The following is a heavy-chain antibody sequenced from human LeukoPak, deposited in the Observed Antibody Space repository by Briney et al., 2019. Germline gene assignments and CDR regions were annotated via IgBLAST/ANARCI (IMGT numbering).Heavy chain of an antibody. Sequence: GGSLRLSCAASGFTFDDYAMHWVRQAPGKGLVWVSRINSDGSSTSYADSVKGRFTISRDNAKNTLYLQMNSLRAEDTAVYYCASNWYEPAYYYYGMDVWGQGTTVTVSS. V-gene: IGHV3-74*01. D-gene: IGHD1-20*01. J-gene: IGHJ6*02. CDR1: GFTFDDYA. CDR2: INSDGSST. CDR3: ASNWYEPAYYYYGMDV.